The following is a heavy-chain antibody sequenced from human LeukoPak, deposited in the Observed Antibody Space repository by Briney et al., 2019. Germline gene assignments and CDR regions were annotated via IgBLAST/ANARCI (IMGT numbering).Heavy chain of an antibody. J-gene: IGHJ4*02. CDR3: ATAAVAGTYLDY. CDR1: GYTLTELS. V-gene: IGHV1-24*01. CDR2: FDPEDGET. Sequence: ASVKVSCKVSGYTLTELSMHWVRQAPGKGLEWMGGFDPEDGETIYAQKFQGRVTMTEDTSTDTAYMELSSLRSEDTAVYYCATAAVAGTYLDYWGQGTLVTVSS. D-gene: IGHD6-19*01.